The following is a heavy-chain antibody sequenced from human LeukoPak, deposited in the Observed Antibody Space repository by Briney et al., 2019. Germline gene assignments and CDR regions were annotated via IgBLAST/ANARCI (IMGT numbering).Heavy chain of an antibody. CDR1: GFTFSSYE. CDR3: ARSGTLKF. Sequence: PGGSLRLSCAASGFTFSSYEMNWVRQAPGKGLEWVSYISSTGGTIYYADSVKGRFTISRDNAKNSLYLQMSSLRAEDTAVYYCARSGTLKFWGQGTLVTVSS. V-gene: IGHV3-48*03. CDR2: ISSTGGTI. D-gene: IGHD1-1*01. J-gene: IGHJ4*02.